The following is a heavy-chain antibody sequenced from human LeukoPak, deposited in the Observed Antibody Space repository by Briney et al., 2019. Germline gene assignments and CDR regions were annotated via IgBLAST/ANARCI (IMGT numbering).Heavy chain of an antibody. J-gene: IGHJ3*02. CDR3: ARVSHYYDSSGYYYVRAFDI. CDR2: ISTSGST. V-gene: IGHV4-4*07. CDR1: GGSISSYY. Sequence: SETLSLTCTVSGGSISSYYWSWVRQPAGKGLEWIGRISTSGSTNYNPSLKSRVTMSVDTSNNQFSLKLSSVTAADTAVYYCARVSHYYDSSGYYYVRAFDIWGQGTMVTVSS. D-gene: IGHD3-22*01.